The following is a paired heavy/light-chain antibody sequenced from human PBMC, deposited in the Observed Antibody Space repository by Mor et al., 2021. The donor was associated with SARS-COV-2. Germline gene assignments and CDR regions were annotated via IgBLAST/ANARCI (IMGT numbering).Light chain of an antibody. CDR3: LLYCGSGIAWV. CDR2: STS. V-gene: IGLV7-43*01. Sequence: QTVVTQEPSLTVSPGGTVTLTCASSTGAVTSGYSPNWFQQKPGQAPRPLIYSTSNKYSWTPARFSGSLLGDKAALTLSGAHPDDEADYYCLLYCGSGIAWVFGGGTKLTVL. J-gene: IGLJ3*02. CDR1: TGAVTSGYS.
Heavy chain of an antibody. CDR1: GGSISSGIW. Sequence: QVQLQESGPGLVKPSGTLSLTCSVSGGSISSGIWWSWVRQPPGKGLEWIGEVYHTGSTNYKPSLKSRVTISVDKFKNQFSLNLSSVTAADTAVYYCARHPGGNPPGGFDPWGQGTLVTVSS. D-gene: IGHD3-16*01. J-gene: IGHJ5*02. CDR3: ARHPGGNPPGGFDP. V-gene: IGHV4-4*02. CDR2: VYHTGST.